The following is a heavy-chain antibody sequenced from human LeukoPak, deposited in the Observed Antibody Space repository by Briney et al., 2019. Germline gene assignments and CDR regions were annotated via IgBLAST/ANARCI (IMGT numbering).Heavy chain of an antibody. Sequence: SETLSLTCSVSGVSISSGSNYWGWIRQPPGKTLEWIGSIYSRGNTYYNPSLKSRVIILIDTAKNHFSLNLSSVTAADTAVYYCARGVSRGYRSPYYFDYWGQGTLVTVSS. CDR3: ARGVSRGYRSPYYFDY. D-gene: IGHD5-18*01. CDR1: GVSISSGSNY. J-gene: IGHJ4*02. CDR2: IYSRGNT. V-gene: IGHV4-39*07.